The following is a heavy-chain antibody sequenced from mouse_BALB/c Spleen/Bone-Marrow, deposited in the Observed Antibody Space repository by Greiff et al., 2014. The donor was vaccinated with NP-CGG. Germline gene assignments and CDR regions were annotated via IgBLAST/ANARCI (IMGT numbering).Heavy chain of an antibody. Sequence: EVQRVESGPELVKPGASVKISCKASGYTFTDYNMHWVKQSHGKSLEWIGYIYPYNGGTGYNQKFKSKATLTVDNSSSTAYMELRSLTSEDPAVYYCARSYGNWYFDVWGAGTTVTVSS. V-gene: IGHV1S29*02. CDR3: ARSYGNWYFDV. CDR1: GYTFTDYN. CDR2: IYPYNGGT. J-gene: IGHJ1*01. D-gene: IGHD2-10*02.